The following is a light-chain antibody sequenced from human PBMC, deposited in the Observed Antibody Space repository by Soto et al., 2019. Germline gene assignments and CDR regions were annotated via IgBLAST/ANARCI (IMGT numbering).Light chain of an antibody. Sequence: QSALTQPASVSGSPGQSITLSCTGTSSDVGGYNYVSWYQQHPGKAPTLMIYDVSNRPSGVSNRFSGSKSGNTASLTISGLQAEDEADYYCSSYTSSSTGVFGGGTKLTVL. J-gene: IGLJ2*01. V-gene: IGLV2-14*01. CDR3: SSYTSSSTGV. CDR2: DVS. CDR1: SSDVGGYNY.